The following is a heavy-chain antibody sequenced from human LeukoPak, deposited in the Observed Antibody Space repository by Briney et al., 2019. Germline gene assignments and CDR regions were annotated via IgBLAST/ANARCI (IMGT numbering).Heavy chain of an antibody. CDR2: INPDGSTT. CDR3: ARVRVGAYDFEY. D-gene: IGHD3-10*01. Sequence: GGSLRLSCVASGFTLSSYWMHWVRQVPGKGLVRVSRINPDGSTTTYADSVKGRFTISRDNAKNTLYLQMNSLRAEDTAVYYCARVRVGAYDFEYWGQGTLVTVSS. J-gene: IGHJ4*02. V-gene: IGHV3-74*01. CDR1: GFTLSSYW.